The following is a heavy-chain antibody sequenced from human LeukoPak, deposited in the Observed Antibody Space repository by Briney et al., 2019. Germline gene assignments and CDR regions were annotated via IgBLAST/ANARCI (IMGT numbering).Heavy chain of an antibody. Sequence: PSETLSLTCTVSGGSISSYYWSWIRQPPGKGLEWIGYIYYSGSTNYNPSLKSRVTISVDTSKNQFSLKLSSVTAADTAVYYCARGAPDRLWWKKDWYFDLWGRGTLVTVSS. V-gene: IGHV4-59*12. CDR1: GGSISSYY. CDR2: IYYSGST. CDR3: ARGAPDRLWWKKDWYFDL. J-gene: IGHJ2*01. D-gene: IGHD2-21*01.